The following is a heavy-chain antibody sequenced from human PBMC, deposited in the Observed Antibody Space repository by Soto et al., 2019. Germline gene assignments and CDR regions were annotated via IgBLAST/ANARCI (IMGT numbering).Heavy chain of an antibody. CDR1: GFKFSNYA. CDR3: AKDRREGGNYALYFDF. Sequence: GGSLRLSCAASGFKFSNYAMSWVRQAPGKGLEWVSLISATGGGTYYADSVKGRFTISRDNSHNTLYLQVHSLTAEDTAVYYCAKDRREGGNYALYFDFWGQAAQGTVSS. CDR2: ISATGGGT. D-gene: IGHD1-7*01. J-gene: IGHJ5*01. V-gene: IGHV3-23*01.